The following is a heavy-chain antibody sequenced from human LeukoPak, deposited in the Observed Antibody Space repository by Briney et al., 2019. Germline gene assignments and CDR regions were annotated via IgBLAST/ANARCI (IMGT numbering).Heavy chain of an antibody. J-gene: IGHJ4*02. V-gene: IGHV4-31*03. CDR1: VRPINISCYY. D-gene: IGHD5-24*01. CDR2: IFSSGNT. Sequence: SQTLSLTCTVSVRPINISCYYGSWIRQHPVEGLEWIGYIFSSGNTYYNPSLKSRLSIFVDTYPSQFFLRLTSVTDADTAVYYCATTRRDGYESGYFDYWGQGALVTVSS. CDR3: ATTRRDGYESGYFDY.